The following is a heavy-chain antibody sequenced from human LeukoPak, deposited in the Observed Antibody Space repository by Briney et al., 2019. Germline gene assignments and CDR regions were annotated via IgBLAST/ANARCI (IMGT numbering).Heavy chain of an antibody. D-gene: IGHD6-13*01. V-gene: IGHV3-23*01. J-gene: IGHJ4*02. Sequence: GGSLRLSCTASGFTFSSYAMSWVRQAPGKGLEWVSAISASGGSTYYADSVKGRFTISRDNSKNTLYLQMNSLRAEDTAVYYCSKGQGEGSSWQALDYWGQGTLVTVSS. CDR3: SKGQGEGSSWQALDY. CDR1: GFTFSSYA. CDR2: ISASGGST.